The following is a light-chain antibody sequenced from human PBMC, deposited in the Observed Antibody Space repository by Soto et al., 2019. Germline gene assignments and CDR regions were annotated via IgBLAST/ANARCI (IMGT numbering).Light chain of an antibody. CDR1: SSDVGGYDY. CDR2: DVR. V-gene: IGLV2-11*01. CDR3: CSYAGSYTAL. J-gene: IGLJ2*01. Sequence: QSALTQPRSVSGSPGQSVTISCTGTSSDVGGYDYVSWCQQHPGKAPKLMIYDVRERPSGVPDRFSGSKSGNTASLTISGLQAEDEADYFCCSYAGSYTALFGGGTKLTVL.